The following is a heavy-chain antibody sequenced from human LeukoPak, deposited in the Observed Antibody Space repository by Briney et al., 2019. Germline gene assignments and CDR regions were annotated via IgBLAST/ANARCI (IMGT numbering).Heavy chain of an antibody. CDR1: GYSFTSYW. CDR2: IYPGDSDT. V-gene: IGHV5-51*01. CDR3: ARQEYYYGSGSYYNELYYFDY. J-gene: IGHJ4*02. Sequence: GESLKISCKGSGYSFTSYWIGWVRQMPGKGLEWMGIIYPGDSDTRYSPSFQGQVTISADKSISTAYLQWSSLKASDTAMYYCARQEYYYGSGSYYNELYYFDYWGQGTLVTVSS. D-gene: IGHD3-10*01.